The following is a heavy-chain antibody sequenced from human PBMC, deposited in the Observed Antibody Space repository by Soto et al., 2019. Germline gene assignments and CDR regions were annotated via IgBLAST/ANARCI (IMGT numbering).Heavy chain of an antibody. D-gene: IGHD3-3*01. Sequence: SVKVSCKASGGTFSSYAISWVRQAPGQGLEWMGGIIPIFGTANYAQKFQGRVTITADESTSTAYMEMSSLRSEDTAVYYCARPRFLEAVRDFWGQGTPVIVSS. J-gene: IGHJ4*02. CDR1: GGTFSSYA. CDR2: IIPIFGTA. V-gene: IGHV1-69*13. CDR3: ARPRFLEAVRDF.